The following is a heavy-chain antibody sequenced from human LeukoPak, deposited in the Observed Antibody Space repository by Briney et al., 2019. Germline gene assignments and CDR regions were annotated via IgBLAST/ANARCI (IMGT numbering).Heavy chain of an antibody. D-gene: IGHD5-24*01. V-gene: IGHV4-59*08. CDR3: ARGDGYNSYAFDI. J-gene: IGHJ3*02. CDR2: IYYSGST. CDR1: GGSISNYY. Sequence: SETLSLTCTVSGGSISNYYWNWIRQPPGKGLEWIGYIYYSGSTNYNPSLKSRVTISVDTSNNQFSLKLSSVTAADTAVYYCARGDGYNSYAFDIWGQGTMVTVSS.